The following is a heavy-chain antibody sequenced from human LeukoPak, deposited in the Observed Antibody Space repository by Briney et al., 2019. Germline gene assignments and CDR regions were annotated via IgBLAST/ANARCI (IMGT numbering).Heavy chain of an antibody. V-gene: IGHV3-66*01. CDR1: GFTVSSNY. D-gene: IGHD1-1*01. J-gene: IGHJ4*02. CDR2: IYSGGST. Sequence: GGSLRLSCAASGFTVSSNYMSWVRQAPGKGLEWVSVIYSGGSTYYADSVKGRFTISRDDSKRIVYLQMNSLKIEDTAVYYCMPLHPHDKWGQGTLVTVSS. CDR3: MPLHPHDK.